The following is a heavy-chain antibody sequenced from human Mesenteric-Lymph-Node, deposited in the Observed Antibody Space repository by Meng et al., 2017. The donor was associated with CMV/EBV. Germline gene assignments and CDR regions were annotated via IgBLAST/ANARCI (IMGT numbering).Heavy chain of an antibody. Sequence: CAVSGGSISSKNWWTWVRQPPGKGLEWIGEIYHSGSTNYIPSLKSRVTISVDKSKNQFSLKLNSVTAADTAVYYCARGATGIGLFDYWGQGTLVTVSS. CDR3: ARGATGIGLFDY. CDR2: IYHSGST. V-gene: IGHV4-4*02. J-gene: IGHJ4*02. D-gene: IGHD1-1*01. CDR1: GGSISSKNW.